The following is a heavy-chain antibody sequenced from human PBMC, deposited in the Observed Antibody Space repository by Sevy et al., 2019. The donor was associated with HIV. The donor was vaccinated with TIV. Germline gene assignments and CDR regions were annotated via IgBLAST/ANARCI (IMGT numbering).Heavy chain of an antibody. D-gene: IGHD2-2*01. V-gene: IGHV3-23*01. CDR3: AKGSPRTVPYYYYYGMDV. J-gene: IGHJ6*02. CDR1: GFTFSSYA. CDR2: ISVSGGST. Sequence: GGSLRLSCAASGFTFSSYAMSWVRQAPGKGLEWVSGISVSGGSTYYADSVKGRFTISRDNSKDTLYLQMNSLRAEDTAVYYCAKGSPRTVPYYYYYGMDVWGQGTTVTVSS.